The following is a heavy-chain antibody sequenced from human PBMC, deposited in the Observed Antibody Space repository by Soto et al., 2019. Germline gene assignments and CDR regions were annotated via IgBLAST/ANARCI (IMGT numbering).Heavy chain of an antibody. CDR2: LSSSASYM. D-gene: IGHD5-12*01. Sequence: EVQLLQSGGGLVKPGGSLRLSCATSGFTFSRCDMNWVRQAPGKGLEWVSFLSSSASYMYYADSVKGRFTISRDNSKKSLYLQMNSLRADDTAVYYCARECVDTVTSITIPFDYWGQGALVTVSS. V-gene: IGHV3-21*02. CDR1: GFTFSRCD. CDR3: ARECVDTVTSITIPFDY. J-gene: IGHJ4*02.